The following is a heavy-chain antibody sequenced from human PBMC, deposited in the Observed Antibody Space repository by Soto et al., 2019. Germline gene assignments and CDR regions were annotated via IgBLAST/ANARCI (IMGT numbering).Heavy chain of an antibody. CDR2: ISGSGGST. V-gene: IGHV3-23*01. Sequence: PGGSLRLSCTASAFTFSSYDMSWVRQAPGEGLEWVSAISGSGGSTYYADSVKGRFTISRDNSKNTLYLQMNSLRAEDTAVYYCAKRVWWELLGYFDYWGQGPLVTVSS. J-gene: IGHJ4*02. D-gene: IGHD1-26*01. CDR3: AKRVWWELLGYFDY. CDR1: AFTFSSYD.